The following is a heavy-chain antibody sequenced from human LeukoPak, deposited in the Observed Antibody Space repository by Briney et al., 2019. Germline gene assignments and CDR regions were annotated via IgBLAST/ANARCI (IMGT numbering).Heavy chain of an antibody. V-gene: IGHV4-39*01. D-gene: IGHD3-16*02. Sequence: ASETLSLTCTVSGGSISSSSYYWGWIRQPPGKGLEWIGSIYYSGSTYYNPSLKSRVTISVDTSKNQFSLKLSSVTAADTAVYYCAGGDYVWGSYRQGYYFDYWGQGTLVTVS. CDR3: AGGDYVWGSYRQGYYFDY. CDR2: IYYSGST. J-gene: IGHJ4*02. CDR1: GGSISSSSYY.